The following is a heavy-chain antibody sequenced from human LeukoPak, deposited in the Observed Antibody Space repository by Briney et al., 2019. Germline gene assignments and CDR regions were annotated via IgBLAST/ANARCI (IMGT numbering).Heavy chain of an antibody. CDR1: GDPINSYY. J-gene: IGHJ5*02. Sequence: SETLSLTCTVSGDPINSYYWSWIRQPPGKGLEWIGHIYYSGSTYYNPSLKSRVTISVDTSKNQFSLKLSSVTAADTAVYYCARDGSGSYSGTGWFDPWGQGTLVTVSS. V-gene: IGHV4-59*12. D-gene: IGHD3-10*01. CDR2: IYYSGST. CDR3: ARDGSGSYSGTGWFDP.